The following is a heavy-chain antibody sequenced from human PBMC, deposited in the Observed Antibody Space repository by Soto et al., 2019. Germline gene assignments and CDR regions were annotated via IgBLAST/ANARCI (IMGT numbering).Heavy chain of an antibody. Sequence: GGSLRLSCAASGFTVSSNYMSWVRQAPGKGLEWVSVIYSGGSTYYADSAKGRFTISRDNSKNTLYLQMNSLRAEDTAVYYCAKDLYAHSPRDIVVVPAARDYYYYYGMDVWGQGTTVTVSS. V-gene: IGHV3-66*02. J-gene: IGHJ6*02. CDR2: IYSGGST. CDR3: AKDLYAHSPRDIVVVPAARDYYYYYGMDV. CDR1: GFTVSSNY. D-gene: IGHD2-2*01.